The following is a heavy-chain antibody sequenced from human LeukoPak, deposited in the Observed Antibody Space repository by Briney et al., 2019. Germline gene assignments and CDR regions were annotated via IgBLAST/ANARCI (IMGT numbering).Heavy chain of an antibody. V-gene: IGHV1-18*01. J-gene: IGHJ6*02. Sequence: ASVKVSCKASGYTFTSYGNSWVRQAPGQGLEWMGWISAYNGNTNYAQKLQGRVTMTTDTSTSTAYMELRSLRSDDTAVYYCARDTGYCSSTSCYNGMDVWGQGTTVTVSS. CDR2: ISAYNGNT. CDR1: GYTFTSYG. D-gene: IGHD2-2*01. CDR3: ARDTGYCSSTSCYNGMDV.